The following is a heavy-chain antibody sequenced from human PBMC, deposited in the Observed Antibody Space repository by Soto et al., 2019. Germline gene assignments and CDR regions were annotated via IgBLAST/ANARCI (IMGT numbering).Heavy chain of an antibody. CDR1: GGSISSGGYS. Sequence: QLQLQESGSGLVKPSQTLSLTCAVSGGSISSGGYSWSWIRQPPGKGLEWIGYIYHSGSTYYNPSLMCRVTISVDRAKNQFSLKLSAVTAADTAVYYCARERYGGNSYFDYWGQGTLVTVSS. D-gene: IGHD2-21*02. V-gene: IGHV4-30-2*01. J-gene: IGHJ4*02. CDR3: ARERYGGNSYFDY. CDR2: IYHSGST.